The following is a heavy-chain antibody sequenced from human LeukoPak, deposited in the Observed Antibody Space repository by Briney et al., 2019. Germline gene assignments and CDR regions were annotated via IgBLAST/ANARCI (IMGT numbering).Heavy chain of an antibody. J-gene: IGHJ4*02. CDR3: ARDLGYCSGGSCYPDYFDY. V-gene: IGHV3-21*01. CDR1: GFTFSSYS. Sequence: GGSLRLSCAASGFTFSSYSMNWVRQAPGKGLEWVSYISSSSSYVYYADSVKGRFTISRDNAKNSLYLQMNSLRAEDTAVYYCARDLGYCSGGSCYPDYFDYWGQGTLVTVSS. D-gene: IGHD2-15*01. CDR2: ISSSSSYV.